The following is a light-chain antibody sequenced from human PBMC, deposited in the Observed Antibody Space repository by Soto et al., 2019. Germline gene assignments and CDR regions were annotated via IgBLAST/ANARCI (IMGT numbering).Light chain of an antibody. CDR2: DVS. V-gene: IGLV2-14*01. Sequence: QSVLTQPASVYGSPGQSITISCTGTSSDVGGYNYVSWYQQHPGKAPKLMIYDVSNRPSGVSNRFSGSKSGNTASLTISGLQAEDEADYYCSSYTSSSTQVLGTGTKVTVL. J-gene: IGLJ1*01. CDR3: SSYTSSSTQV. CDR1: SSDVGGYNY.